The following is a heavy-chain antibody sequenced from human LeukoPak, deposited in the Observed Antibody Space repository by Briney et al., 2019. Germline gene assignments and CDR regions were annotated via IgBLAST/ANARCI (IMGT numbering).Heavy chain of an antibody. CDR1: GFTFSSYG. D-gene: IGHD7-27*01. CDR3: GKDFLSGAVGRTHDF. J-gene: IGHJ4*02. Sequence: GGSLRLSCAASGFTFSSYGMHWVRQAPGKGLEWVSVISTDGSTAYYADSVQGRFTISRDNSWNTLYLQMTSLRAEDTAVYYWGKDFLSGAVGRTHDFWGPGTLVTVSS. CDR2: ISTDGSTA. V-gene: IGHV3-30*18.